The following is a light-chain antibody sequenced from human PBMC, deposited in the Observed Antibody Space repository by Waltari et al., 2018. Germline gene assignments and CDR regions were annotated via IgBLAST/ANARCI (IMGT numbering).Light chain of an antibody. CDR1: QSVSTY. Sequence: IIMTQSPATLSLSPGESATLSCRASQSVSTYLVWYQQKVGQAPRLLMYDVSHRATGIPARFSGGGSGTDFTLTISSLEPEDFAVYFCQQRQNWPITFGQGTRLEIK. CDR2: DVS. J-gene: IGKJ5*01. V-gene: IGKV3-11*01. CDR3: QQRQNWPIT.